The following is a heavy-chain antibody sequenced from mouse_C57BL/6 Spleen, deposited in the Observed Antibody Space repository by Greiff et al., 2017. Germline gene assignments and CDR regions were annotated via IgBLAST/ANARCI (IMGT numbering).Heavy chain of an antibody. CDR3: TEGNNGRARDY. D-gene: IGHD2-1*01. J-gene: IGHJ4*01. Sequence: VQLQQPGAELVRPGTSVKLSCKASGYTFTSYWMHWVKQRPGQGLEWIGVIDPSDSSTNYNQKFKGKATLTVDTSSSTAYMQLSSLTSEDSAVYYCTEGNNGRARDYWGQGTSVTVSS. CDR1: GYTFTSYW. V-gene: IGHV1-59*01. CDR2: IDPSDSST.